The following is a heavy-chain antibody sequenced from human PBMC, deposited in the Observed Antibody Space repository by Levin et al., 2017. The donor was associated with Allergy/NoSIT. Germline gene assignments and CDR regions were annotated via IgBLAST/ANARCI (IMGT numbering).Heavy chain of an antibody. CDR2: ISYDGSNK. CDR3: AKDLVTMVRGVISLDY. J-gene: IGHJ4*02. CDR1: GFTFSSYG. V-gene: IGHV3-30*18. D-gene: IGHD3-10*01. Sequence: AGESLKISCAASGFTFSSYGMHWVRQAPGKGLEWVAVISYDGSNKYYADSVKGRFTISRDNSKNTLYLQMNSLRAEDTAVYYCAKDLVTMVRGVISLDYWGQGTLVTVSS.